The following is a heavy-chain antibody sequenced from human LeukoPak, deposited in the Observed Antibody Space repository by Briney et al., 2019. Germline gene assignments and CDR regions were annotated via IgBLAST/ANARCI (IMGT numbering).Heavy chain of an antibody. D-gene: IGHD2-2*01. Sequence: GRSLRLSCAASGFTFSSYGMHWVRQAPGKGLEWVAVIWYDGSNKYYADSVKGRFTISRDNSKNTLYLQMNSLRAEDTAVYYCAKVRKDCSSTSCPPLYGMDVWGQGTTVTVFS. CDR1: GFTFSSYG. J-gene: IGHJ6*02. V-gene: IGHV3-33*06. CDR3: AKVRKDCSSTSCPPLYGMDV. CDR2: IWYDGSNK.